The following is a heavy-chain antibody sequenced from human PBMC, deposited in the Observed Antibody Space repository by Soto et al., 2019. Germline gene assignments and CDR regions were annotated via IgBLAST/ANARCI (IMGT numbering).Heavy chain of an antibody. V-gene: IGHV1-8*01. Sequence: ASVKVSCKTSGYTFTNYDINWVRQAPGKGLEWMGLMNPKSGKTGYAQKFQGRVSMTRDTSTSTAYMELNSLRSEDTATYYCSRTPGDYWGQGTLVTVSS. CDR3: SRTPGDY. D-gene: IGHD2-15*01. CDR2: MNPKSGKT. J-gene: IGHJ4*02. CDR1: GYTFTNYD.